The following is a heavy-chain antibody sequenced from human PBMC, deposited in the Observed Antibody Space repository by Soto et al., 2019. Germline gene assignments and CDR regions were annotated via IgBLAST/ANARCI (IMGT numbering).Heavy chain of an antibody. CDR2: IYYSGST. CDR3: AREGPVVPAAIGYYYGMDV. D-gene: IGHD2-2*01. V-gene: IGHV4-59*01. Sequence: PSETLSLTCTVSGGSISSYYWSWIRQPPGKGLEWIGYIYYSGSTNYNPSLKSRVTISVDTSKNQFSLKLSSVTAADTAVYYCAREGPVVPAAIGYYYGMDVWGQGTTVTVSS. J-gene: IGHJ6*02. CDR1: GGSISSYY.